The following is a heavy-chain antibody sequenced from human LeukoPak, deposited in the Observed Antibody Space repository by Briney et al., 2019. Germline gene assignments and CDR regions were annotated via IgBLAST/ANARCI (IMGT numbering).Heavy chain of an antibody. Sequence: GRSLRLSCAASGFTFSSYGIHWVRQAPGKGLEWVATISYDGSNKYYADSVKGRFTISRDNSKNTLYLQMNSLRAEDTAMYYCAKDGIVVSYFDYWGQGTLVTVSS. V-gene: IGHV3-30*18. CDR1: GFTFSSYG. CDR3: AKDGIVVSYFDY. CDR2: ISYDGSNK. D-gene: IGHD3-22*01. J-gene: IGHJ4*02.